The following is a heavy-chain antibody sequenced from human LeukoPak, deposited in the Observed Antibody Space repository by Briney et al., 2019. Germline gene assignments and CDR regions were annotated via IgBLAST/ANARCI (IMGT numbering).Heavy chain of an antibody. CDR1: GGSISSSSYY. V-gene: IGHV4-39*07. Sequence: SETLSLTCTVSGGSISSSSYYWGWIRQPPGKGLEWIGSIYYSGSTYYNPSLKSRVTISVDTSKNQFSLKLSSVTAADTAVYYCARDPSPFYSGSYLGFDPWGQGTLVTVSS. CDR3: ARDPSPFYSGSYLGFDP. D-gene: IGHD1-26*01. CDR2: IYYSGST. J-gene: IGHJ5*02.